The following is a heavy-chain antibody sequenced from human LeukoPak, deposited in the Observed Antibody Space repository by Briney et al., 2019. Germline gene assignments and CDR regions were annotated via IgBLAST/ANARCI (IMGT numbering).Heavy chain of an antibody. V-gene: IGHV3-33*01. CDR3: ARPYYSNYYYYGMDV. CDR2: IWYDGSNK. CDR1: GFTFSSNG. D-gene: IGHD4-11*01. Sequence: PGGSLRRSCAASGFTFSSNGMHWVRQAPGKGLEWVGVIWYDGSNKYYADSVKGRFTISRDNSKNTLYLQMNSLRAEDTAVYYCARPYYSNYYYYGMDVWGQGTTVTVSS. J-gene: IGHJ6*02.